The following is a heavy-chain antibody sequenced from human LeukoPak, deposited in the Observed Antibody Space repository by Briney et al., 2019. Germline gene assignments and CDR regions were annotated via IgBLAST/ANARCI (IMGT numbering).Heavy chain of an antibody. CDR2: ISSSSSYI. V-gene: IGHV3-21*01. CDR3: ARDRSDYDSSGYYDY. J-gene: IGHJ4*02. Sequence: PGGSLRLSCAASGFTFSSYSMNWVRQAPGKGLEWVSSISSSSSYIYYADSVKGRFTISRHNAKNSLYLQMNSLRAEDTAVYYCARDRSDYDSSGYYDYWGQGTLVTVSS. CDR1: GFTFSSYS. D-gene: IGHD3-22*01.